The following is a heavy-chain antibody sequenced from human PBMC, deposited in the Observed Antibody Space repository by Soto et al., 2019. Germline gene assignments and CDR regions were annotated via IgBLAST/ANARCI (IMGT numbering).Heavy chain of an antibody. CDR2: IYTSGST. D-gene: IGHD6-6*01. V-gene: IGHV4-4*07. J-gene: IGHJ6*02. Sequence: QVQLQESGPGLVKPSETLSLTCTVSGGSISSYYWSWIRQPAGKGLEWIGRIYTSGSTNYNPSLKSRVTMSVDTSKNQFSLKLSSVTAADTAVYYCARGGIAARPGSYYYYGMDVWGQGTTVTVSS. CDR1: GGSISSYY. CDR3: ARGGIAARPGSYYYYGMDV.